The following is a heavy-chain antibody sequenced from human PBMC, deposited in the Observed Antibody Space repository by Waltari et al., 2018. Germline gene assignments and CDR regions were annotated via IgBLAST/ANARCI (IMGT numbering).Heavy chain of an antibody. Sequence: QLQVQESGPGLVKPPETLSLTCTVSGDSITTNLYYWGWIRPPPGKGLEWIGIFYYGGNTYYNPSLKSRVTISVDASKNQFSLEVTSVTAADTAVYYCARFCSNTICYATVDYWGQGTLVTVSS. J-gene: IGHJ4*02. CDR2: FYYGGNT. D-gene: IGHD2-2*01. CDR3: ARFCSNTICYATVDY. CDR1: GDSITTNLYY. V-gene: IGHV4-39*01.